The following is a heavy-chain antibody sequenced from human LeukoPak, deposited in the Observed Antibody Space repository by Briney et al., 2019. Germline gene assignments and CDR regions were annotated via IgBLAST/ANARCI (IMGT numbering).Heavy chain of an antibody. V-gene: IGHV3-64D*09. CDR2: ISSNGGIT. CDR3: VKDKYPVVVAATLDY. D-gene: IGHD2-15*01. Sequence: GGSLRLSCSASGFTFSNYAMHWVRQAPGKGLEYVSDISSNGGITYYAGSVKGRFTVSRDNSKNMLYLQMNSLRAEDTAVYYCVKDKYPVVVAATLDYWGQGILVTV. J-gene: IGHJ4*02. CDR1: GFTFSNYA.